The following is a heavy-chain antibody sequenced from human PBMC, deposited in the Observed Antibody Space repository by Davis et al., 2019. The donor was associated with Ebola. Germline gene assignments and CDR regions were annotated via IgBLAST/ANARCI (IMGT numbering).Heavy chain of an antibody. CDR3: ARDRYSSGWAMLDY. V-gene: IGHV1-2*02. J-gene: IGHJ4*02. Sequence: ASVKVSCKASGYTFTGYYMHWVRQAPGQGLEWMGWINPNSGGTNYAQKFQGRVTMTRDTSISTAYMELSRLRSDDTAVYYCARDRYSSGWAMLDYWGQGTLVTVSS. D-gene: IGHD6-19*01. CDR1: GYTFTGYY. CDR2: INPNSGGT.